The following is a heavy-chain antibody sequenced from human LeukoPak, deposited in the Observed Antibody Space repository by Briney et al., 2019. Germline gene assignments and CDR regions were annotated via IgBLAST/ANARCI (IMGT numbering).Heavy chain of an antibody. Sequence: SETLSLTCTVSGDSISSYYWSWIRQPPGKGLEWIGYIYYSGSTNYNPSLKSRVTISVDTSKNQFSLNLSSVTAADTAVCYCARGGVVMDVWGKGTTVTVSS. V-gene: IGHV4-59*01. CDR1: GDSISSYY. CDR2: IYYSGST. D-gene: IGHD3-16*01. CDR3: ARGGVVMDV. J-gene: IGHJ6*03.